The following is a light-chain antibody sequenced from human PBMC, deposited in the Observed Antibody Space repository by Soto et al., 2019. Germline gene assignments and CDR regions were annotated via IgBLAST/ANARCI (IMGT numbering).Light chain of an antibody. CDR1: SSDVGAYSY. CDR2: EVS. CDR3: SSYAGSNNFVV. Sequence: QSALTQPPSASGSPGRSVTISCTGTSSDVGAYSYISWYQQHPGKAPKLMIYEVSKRPSGVPDRFSGSKSGNTASLTVSGLQAEDEADYYCSSYAGSNNFVVFGGGTQLTVL. J-gene: IGLJ2*01. V-gene: IGLV2-8*01.